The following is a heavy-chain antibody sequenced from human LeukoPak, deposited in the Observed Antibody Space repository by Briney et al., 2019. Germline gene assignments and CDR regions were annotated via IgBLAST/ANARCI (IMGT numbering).Heavy chain of an antibody. CDR3: ASTSGWYEPIDY. D-gene: IGHD6-19*01. Sequence: GGSLRLSCAASGFTFSSYGMHWVRQAPGKGLEWVAVIWYDGSNKYYADSAKGRFTISRDNSKNTLYLQMNSLRAEDTAVYYCASTSGWYEPIDYWGQGTLVTVSS. CDR1: GFTFSSYG. V-gene: IGHV3-33*01. CDR2: IWYDGSNK. J-gene: IGHJ4*02.